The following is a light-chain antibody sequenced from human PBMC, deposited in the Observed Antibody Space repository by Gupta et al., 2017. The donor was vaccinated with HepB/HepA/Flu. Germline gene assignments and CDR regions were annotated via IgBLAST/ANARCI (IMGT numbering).Light chain of an antibody. CDR3: QQDNDWPIT. V-gene: IGKV3-15*01. Sequence: EIVMTQSPGTLSESPRERATLSCRASQSVNSNLAWYQQKPGQAPRLLIYGASTRATGVPARFSGGGSGTXFTFTVXSLQSEDFAVYYCQQDNDWPITFGXGTRLEI. CDR1: QSVNSN. J-gene: IGKJ5*01. CDR2: GAS.